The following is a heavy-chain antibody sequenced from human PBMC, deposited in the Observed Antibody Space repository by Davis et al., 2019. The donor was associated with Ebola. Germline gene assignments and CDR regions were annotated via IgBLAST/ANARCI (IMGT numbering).Heavy chain of an antibody. V-gene: IGHV3-23*01. Sequence: GESLKISCAASGFTFSSYAMSWVRQAPGKGLEWVSAISGSGGSTYYADSVKGRFTISRDNSKNTLYLQMNSLRAEDTAVYYCAKDRLRWELLPDAFEIWGQGTMVTVSS. D-gene: IGHD1-26*01. CDR3: AKDRLRWELLPDAFEI. CDR1: GFTFSSYA. J-gene: IGHJ3*02. CDR2: ISGSGGST.